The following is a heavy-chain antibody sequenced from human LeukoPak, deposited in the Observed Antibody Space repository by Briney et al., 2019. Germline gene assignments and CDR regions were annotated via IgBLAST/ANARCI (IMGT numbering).Heavy chain of an antibody. CDR3: ARRLAGTEDY. J-gene: IGHJ4*02. D-gene: IGHD6-13*01. CDR1: GGSISSSSYY. V-gene: IGHV4-39*01. CDR2: IYYSGST. Sequence: MPSETLSLTCTVSGGSISSSSYYWGWIRQPPGKGLEWIGSIYYSGSTYYNPSLKSRVTISVDTSKDQFSLKLSSVTAADTAVYYCARRLAGTEDYWGQGTLVTVSS.